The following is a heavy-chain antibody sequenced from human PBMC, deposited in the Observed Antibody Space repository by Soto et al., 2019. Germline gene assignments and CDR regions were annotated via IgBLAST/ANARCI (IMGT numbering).Heavy chain of an antibody. Sequence: QLQLHESGPGLVKPSETLSLTCAVSGDSMSSSDYYWGWIRQPPGKGLEWIGSIYYSGSTYYNPSLQSRFAIYADTSKNQFSLKLKSVTAADTAIYYCARRTVNIRTFYSGLKSHCFDYWGPGAPVTVSS. V-gene: IGHV4-39*01. CDR1: GDSMSSSDYY. J-gene: IGHJ4*02. CDR3: ARRTVNIRTFYSGLKSHCFDY. D-gene: IGHD6-19*01. CDR2: IYYSGST.